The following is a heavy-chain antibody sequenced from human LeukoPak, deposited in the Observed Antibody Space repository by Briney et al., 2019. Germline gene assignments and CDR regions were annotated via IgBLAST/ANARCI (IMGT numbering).Heavy chain of an antibody. CDR2: ISSGGSTI. Sequence: GGSLRLSCAVSGFTFSDYYMSWIRQAPGKGLEWVSYISSGGSTISHADSVKGRFTISRDNAKNSLYLQMNSLRAEDTAVYYCARSNIAVAGDYWGQGTLVTVSS. CDR3: ARSNIAVAGDY. V-gene: IGHV3-11*04. D-gene: IGHD6-19*01. CDR1: GFTFSDYY. J-gene: IGHJ4*02.